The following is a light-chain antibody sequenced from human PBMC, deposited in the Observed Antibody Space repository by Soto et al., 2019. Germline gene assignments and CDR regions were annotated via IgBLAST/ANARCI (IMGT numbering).Light chain of an antibody. CDR3: QQYHIYSGT. CDR2: KAS. J-gene: IGKJ1*01. Sequence: DIQMTQSPSTLSASVGYRGTITCRASQTIDSWLAWYQQRPGKPPNLLIYKASTLASGVPSRFSGSGSGTEFTLTINSLQPDDFATYYCQQYHIYSGTFGQGTKVDIK. CDR1: QTIDSW. V-gene: IGKV1-5*03.